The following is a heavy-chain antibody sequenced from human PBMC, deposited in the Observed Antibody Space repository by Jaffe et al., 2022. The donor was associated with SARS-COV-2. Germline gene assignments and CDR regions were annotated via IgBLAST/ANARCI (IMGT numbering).Heavy chain of an antibody. V-gene: IGHV3-7*01. Sequence: EVQLVESGGGLVQPGGSLRLSCAASGFTFSSYWMSWVRQAPGKGLEWVANIKQDGSEKYYVDSVKGRFTISRDNAKNSLYLQMNSLRAEDTAVYYCARVDVVVPAAIRYYYYGMDVWGQGTTVTVSS. CDR2: IKQDGSEK. CDR1: GFTFSSYW. CDR3: ARVDVVVPAAIRYYYYGMDV. J-gene: IGHJ6*02. D-gene: IGHD2-2*01.